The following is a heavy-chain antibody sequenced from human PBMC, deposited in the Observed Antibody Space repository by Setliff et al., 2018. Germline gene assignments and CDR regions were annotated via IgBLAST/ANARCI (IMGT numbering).Heavy chain of an antibody. V-gene: IGHV4-4*07. CDR3: ARKGISALSGAFDM. CDR1: GGSISNYY. J-gene: IGHJ3*02. D-gene: IGHD1-26*01. Sequence: SETLSLTCTVSGGSISNYYWSWIRQPAGKGLEWIGRIYTSESTNYNPSLKSRVTMSVDTSKNQFSLKLSSVTAADTAVYYCARKGISALSGAFDMWGQGTMVTVAS. CDR2: IYTSEST.